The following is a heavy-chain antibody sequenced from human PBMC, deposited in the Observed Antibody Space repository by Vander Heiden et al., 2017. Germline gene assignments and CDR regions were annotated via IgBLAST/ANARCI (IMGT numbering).Heavy chain of an antibody. D-gene: IGHD2-2*01. CDR2: IIPIFGTA. J-gene: IGHJ2*01. Sequence: QVQLVQSGAEVKKPGSSVKVSCKASGGTFSSYAISGVRQAPGQGLEWMGGIIPIFGTANYAQKFQGRVTITADESTSTAYMELSSLRSEDTAVYYCARRAGYCSSTSCYHYWYFDLWGRGTLVTVSS. V-gene: IGHV1-69*01. CDR1: GGTFSSYA. CDR3: ARRAGYCSSTSCYHYWYFDL.